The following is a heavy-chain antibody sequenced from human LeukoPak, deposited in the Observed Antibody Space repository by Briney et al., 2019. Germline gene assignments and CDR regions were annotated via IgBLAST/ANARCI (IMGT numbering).Heavy chain of an antibody. CDR1: AYTFTGYY. Sequence: GASVTVSCKASAYTFTGYYIFWVRQAPGQGREWMGWINPNSGGTNSALKFQGRVTMTRDTSISTAFMELSRLRSDDTAVYYCARSYCSGGSCSLGAFDYWGQGTLVTVSS. V-gene: IGHV1-2*02. CDR2: INPNSGGT. J-gene: IGHJ4*02. CDR3: ARSYCSGGSCSLGAFDY. D-gene: IGHD2-15*01.